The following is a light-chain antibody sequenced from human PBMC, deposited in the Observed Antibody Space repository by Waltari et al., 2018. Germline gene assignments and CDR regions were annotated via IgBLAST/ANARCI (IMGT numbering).Light chain of an antibody. J-gene: IGKJ1*01. CDR1: QSVSSSY. CDR2: GAS. Sequence: EIVLTQSPGTLSLSPGERATLSCRASQSVSSSYLAWYQQKPGQAPRLLIYGASSRATGIPDRFSGSGSGTDFTLTISRLEPEDFAGYYCQQYGSSPTWKCGQGTKVEIK. CDR3: QQYGSSPTWK. V-gene: IGKV3-20*01.